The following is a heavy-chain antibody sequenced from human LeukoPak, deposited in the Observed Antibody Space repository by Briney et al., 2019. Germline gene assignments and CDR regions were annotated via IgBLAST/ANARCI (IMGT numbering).Heavy chain of an antibody. Sequence: SETLSLTCTVSSDSISIYYWSWIRQPPGKGLEWIGFINYSGSTTYNPSLKSRVTISVDTSKNQFSLKLNSVTTADTAVYYCARGAGWCNYWGQGTLVTVSS. CDR1: SDSISIYY. V-gene: IGHV4-59*01. J-gene: IGHJ4*02. CDR3: ARGAGWCNY. CDR2: INYSGST. D-gene: IGHD6-19*01.